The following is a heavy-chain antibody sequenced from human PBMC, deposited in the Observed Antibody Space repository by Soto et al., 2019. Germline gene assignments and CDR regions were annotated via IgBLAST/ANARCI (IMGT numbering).Heavy chain of an antibody. J-gene: IGHJ4*02. CDR2: ISDSDDDT. V-gene: IGHV3-23*01. D-gene: IGHD2-8*01. CDR3: AKDGGVSARYFDT. CDR1: GFTFRKYA. Sequence: EVQLLESGGGLGQPGGSLRLSCTASGFTFRKYAMSWVRQAPGKGLEWISGISDSDDDTYYADSEWGRFTISRDNSKNTLYLQMISLRGDDTAVYYCAKDGGVSARYFDTWGQGTLVTVSS.